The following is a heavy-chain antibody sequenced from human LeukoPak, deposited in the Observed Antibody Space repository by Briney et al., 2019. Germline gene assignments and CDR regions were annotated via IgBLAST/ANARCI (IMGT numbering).Heavy chain of an antibody. Sequence: YMSSSGSTIYYADSVKGRFTISRDNAKNSLYLQMNSLRAEDTAVYYCARRRDSGSLQHFDYWGQGTLVTVSS. V-gene: IGHV3-11*01. D-gene: IGHD1-26*01. CDR3: ARRRDSGSLQHFDY. CDR2: MSSSGSTI. J-gene: IGHJ4*02.